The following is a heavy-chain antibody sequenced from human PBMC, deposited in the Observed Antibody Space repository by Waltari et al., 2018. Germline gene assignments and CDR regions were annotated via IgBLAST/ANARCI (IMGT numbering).Heavy chain of an antibody. Sequence: EVQLVESGGGSVQPGRSLRPPGTASGFTFGDYAISRVRQAPGKGLEWVGFIRIKTYGGTTEYAASVKGRFTISRDDSKSIAYLQMNSLKTEDTAVYYCTRAHSSGWYRAVFGYHYWGQGTLVTVSS. CDR3: TRAHSSGWYRAVFGYHY. V-gene: IGHV3-49*04. J-gene: IGHJ4*02. CDR2: IRIKTYGGTT. D-gene: IGHD6-19*01. CDR1: GFTFGDYA.